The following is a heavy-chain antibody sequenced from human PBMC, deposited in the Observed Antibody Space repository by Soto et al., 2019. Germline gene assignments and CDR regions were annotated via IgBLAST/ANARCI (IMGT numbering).Heavy chain of an antibody. CDR3: ARDPPRSIDYSSSTPPLLDY. CDR1: GGTFSSYA. D-gene: IGHD6-6*01. V-gene: IGHV1-69*06. Sequence: GASVKVSCKASGGTFSSYAISWVRQAPGQGLEWMGGIIPIFGTANYAQKFQGRVTITADKSTSTAYMELSSLRSEDTAVYYCARDPPRSIDYSSSTPPLLDYWGQGTLVTVSS. CDR2: IIPIFGTA. J-gene: IGHJ4*02.